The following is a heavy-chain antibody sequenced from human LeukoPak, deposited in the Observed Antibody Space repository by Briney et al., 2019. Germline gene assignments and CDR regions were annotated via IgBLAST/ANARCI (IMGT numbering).Heavy chain of an antibody. J-gene: IGHJ4*02. CDR3: ARRDY. CDR1: GFPFSSYA. V-gene: IGHV3-23*01. Sequence: GGSLRLSCAASGFPFSSYAMAWVRQTPGKGLEWVSSLGDSGDVSNYADSVKGRFTISRDNAKNSLYLQMNSLRAEDTAVYYCARRDYWGQGTLVTVSS. CDR2: LGDSGDVS.